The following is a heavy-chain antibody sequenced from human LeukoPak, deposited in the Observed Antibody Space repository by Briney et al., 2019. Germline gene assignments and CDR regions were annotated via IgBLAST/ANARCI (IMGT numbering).Heavy chain of an antibody. V-gene: IGHV3-73*01. CDR3: VTVPACTDCYAYYFDY. J-gene: IGHJ4*02. D-gene: IGHD2-2*01. CDR2: VRSKANNYET. Sequence: GGSLRLSCAASGFTFSGSDMYWVRQASEKGLEWVGRVRSKANNYETAYTASVKGRFTISRDDSKNTAYLQMNSLKPEDTAVYYCVTVPACTDCYAYYFDYWGQGTLVTVSS. CDR1: GFTFSGSD.